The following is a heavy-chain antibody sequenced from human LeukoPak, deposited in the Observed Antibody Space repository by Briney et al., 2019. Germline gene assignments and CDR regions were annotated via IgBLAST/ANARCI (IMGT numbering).Heavy chain of an antibody. Sequence: ASVKVSCKASGYTFTSYDINWVRQATGQGLEWMGWMNPNSGNTGYAQKFQGRVTMTRNTSISTAYMELSSLRSEDTAVYYCASSGYCSGGSCYSGFHPWGQGTLVTVSS. CDR3: ASSGYCSGGSCYSGFHP. CDR2: MNPNSGNT. D-gene: IGHD2-15*01. V-gene: IGHV1-8*01. CDR1: GYTFTSYD. J-gene: IGHJ5*02.